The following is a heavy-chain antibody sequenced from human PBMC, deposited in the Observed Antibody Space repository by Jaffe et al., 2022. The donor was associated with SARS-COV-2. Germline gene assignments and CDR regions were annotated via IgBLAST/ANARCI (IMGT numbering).Heavy chain of an antibody. Sequence: QVQLVESGGGVVQPGRSLRLSCAASGFTFSSYAMHWVRQAPGKGLEWVAVISYDGSNKYYADSVKGRFTISRDNSKNTLYLQMNSLRAEDTAVYYCARGVIAAAGGYYYYYYMDVWGKGTTVTVSS. CDR1: GFTFSSYA. CDR3: ARGVIAAAGGYYYYYYMDV. J-gene: IGHJ6*03. V-gene: IGHV3-30*04. CDR2: ISYDGSNK. D-gene: IGHD6-13*01.